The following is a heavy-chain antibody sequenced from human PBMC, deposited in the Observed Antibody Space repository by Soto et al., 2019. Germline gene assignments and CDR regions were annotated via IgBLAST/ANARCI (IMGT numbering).Heavy chain of an antibody. CDR2: ISSSSSYI. J-gene: IGHJ3*02. V-gene: IGHV3-21*01. D-gene: IGHD6-6*01. CDR1: GFTFSSYS. Sequence: GGSLRLSCAASGFTFSSYSMNWVRQAPGKGLEWVSSISSSSSYIYYADSVKGRFTISRDNSKNSLYLQMNSLRAEDTAVYYCARDFSISPGENAFDIWGQGTMVTVSS. CDR3: ARDFSISPGENAFDI.